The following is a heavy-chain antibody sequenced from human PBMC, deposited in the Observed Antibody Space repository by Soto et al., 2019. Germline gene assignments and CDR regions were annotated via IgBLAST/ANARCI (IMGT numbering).Heavy chain of an antibody. J-gene: IGHJ4*02. CDR3: AKDRATVVIYYFDY. D-gene: IGHD4-17*01. CDR2: ISYDGSNK. V-gene: IGHV3-30*18. Sequence: QVQLVESGGGVVQPRRSLRLSCAASGFTFSSYGMHWVRQAPGKGLEWVAVISYDGSNKYYADSVKGRFTISRDNSKNTLYLQMNSLRAEDTAVYYCAKDRATVVIYYFDYWGQGTLVTVSS. CDR1: GFTFSSYG.